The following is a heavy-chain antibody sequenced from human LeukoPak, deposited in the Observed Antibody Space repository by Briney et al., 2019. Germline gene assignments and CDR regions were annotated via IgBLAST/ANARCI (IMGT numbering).Heavy chain of an antibody. CDR2: IYYSGST. CDR3: ARELRNFDY. Sequence: PSETLSLTCTVSGGSISSSSYYGGWIRQPPGKGLEWIGSIYYSGSTYYNPSLKSRVTISVDTSKNQFSLKLSSVTAADTAVYYCARELRNFDYWGQGTLVTVSS. V-gene: IGHV4-39*07. D-gene: IGHD4-17*01. J-gene: IGHJ4*02. CDR1: GGSISSSSYY.